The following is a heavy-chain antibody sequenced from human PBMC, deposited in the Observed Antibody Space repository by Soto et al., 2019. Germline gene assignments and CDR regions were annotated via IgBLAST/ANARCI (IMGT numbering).Heavy chain of an antibody. V-gene: IGHV5-51*01. J-gene: IGHJ6*02. Sequence: GESLKISCNGSGYSFTSYWIGWVRQMPGKGLEWMGIIYPGDSDTRYSPSFQGQVTISADKSISTAYLQWSSLKASDTAMYYCATILAGNSSSSTPKYYYYYYGMDVWGQGTTVTVSS. CDR3: ATILAGNSSSSTPKYYYYYYGMDV. CDR1: GYSFTSYW. D-gene: IGHD6-6*01. CDR2: IYPGDSDT.